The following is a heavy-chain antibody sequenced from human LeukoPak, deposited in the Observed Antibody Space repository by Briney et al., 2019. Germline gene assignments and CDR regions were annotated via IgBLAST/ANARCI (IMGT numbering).Heavy chain of an antibody. Sequence: GRSLRLSCAASGFTFINYGMHWVRQAPGKGLERVAVISYDGTNKYYADSVKGRFTISRDNSKNTLYLQMNSLKTDDTAVYYCANYGDYQYFDYWGQGTPVTVSS. CDR3: ANYGDYQYFDY. J-gene: IGHJ4*02. D-gene: IGHD4-17*01. CDR2: ISYDGTNK. V-gene: IGHV3-30*18. CDR1: GFTFINYG.